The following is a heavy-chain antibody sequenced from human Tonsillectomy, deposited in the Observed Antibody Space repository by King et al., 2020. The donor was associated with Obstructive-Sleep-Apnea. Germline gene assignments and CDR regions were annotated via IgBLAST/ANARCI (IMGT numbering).Heavy chain of an antibody. J-gene: IGHJ4*02. V-gene: IGHV3-23*04. Sequence: VQLVESGGGVVQPGGSLTLSCAASRFTFSGYAMSWVRQTPGKGLEGVSAISGGGETTYYADSVKGRFTISRDNSMSTVHLQMNSLRVEDTAVYYCAKDRVPYYWGQGTLVTVSS. CDR2: ISGGGETT. CDR3: AKDRVPYY. D-gene: IGHD3-16*01. CDR1: RFTFSGYA.